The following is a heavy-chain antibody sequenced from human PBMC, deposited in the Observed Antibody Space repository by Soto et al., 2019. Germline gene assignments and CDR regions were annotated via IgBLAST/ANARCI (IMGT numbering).Heavy chain of an antibody. CDR1: GFTFSSYW. Sequence: GSLRLSCXASGFTFSSYWMHWVRQAPGKGLVWVSRISSDGSSTSYADSVKGRFTISRDNAKNTLYLQMNSLRAEDTAVYYCARDGYCSGGSCYYYGMDVWGQGTTVTVSS. D-gene: IGHD2-15*01. J-gene: IGHJ6*02. CDR3: ARDGYCSGGSCYYYGMDV. V-gene: IGHV3-74*01. CDR2: ISSDGSST.